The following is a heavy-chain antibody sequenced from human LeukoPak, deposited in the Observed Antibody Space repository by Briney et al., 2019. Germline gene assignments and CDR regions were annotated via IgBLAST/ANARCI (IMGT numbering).Heavy chain of an antibody. D-gene: IGHD5-12*01. Sequence: ASVKVSCKASGYTFTGYYMHWVRQAPGQGLEWMGWINPNSGGTKHAQKFQGRVTMTRDTSISTAYMELSRLSSDDTAVYYCARGHGVDIVTTINLLGYYYHMDVWGKGTTVTVSS. J-gene: IGHJ6*03. CDR2: INPNSGGT. CDR3: ARGHGVDIVTTINLLGYYYHMDV. V-gene: IGHV1-2*02. CDR1: GYTFTGYY.